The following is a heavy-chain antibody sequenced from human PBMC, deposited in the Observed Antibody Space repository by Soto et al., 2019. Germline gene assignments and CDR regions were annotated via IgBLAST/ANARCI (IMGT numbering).Heavy chain of an antibody. Sequence: ASVKVSCKASGYTFTSYGISWVRQAPGQGLEWMGWISAYNGNTNYAQKLQGRVTMTTDTSTGTAYMELRSLRSDDTAVYYCARDGDYYGSGSYYNEVYYSGMDVWGQGTTVTVS. CDR3: ARDGDYYGSGSYYNEVYYSGMDV. V-gene: IGHV1-18*01. CDR1: GYTFTSYG. J-gene: IGHJ6*02. CDR2: ISAYNGNT. D-gene: IGHD3-10*01.